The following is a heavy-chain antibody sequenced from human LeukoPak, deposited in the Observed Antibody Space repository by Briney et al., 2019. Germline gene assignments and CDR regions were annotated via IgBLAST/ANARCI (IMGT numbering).Heavy chain of an antibody. CDR3: AKGYCSGGSCYSGLFDY. J-gene: IGHJ4*02. Sequence: GGSLRLSCAASGFIFSSYARSWVRQAPGKGLEWVSAISSSGGSTYYADSVKGRFTISRDNSKNTLYLQMNSLRAEDTAVYYCAKGYCSGGSCYSGLFDYWGQGTLVTVSS. D-gene: IGHD2-15*01. V-gene: IGHV3-23*01. CDR2: ISSSGGST. CDR1: GFIFSSYA.